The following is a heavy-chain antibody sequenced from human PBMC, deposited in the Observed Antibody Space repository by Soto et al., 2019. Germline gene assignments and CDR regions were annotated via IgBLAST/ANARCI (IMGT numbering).Heavy chain of an antibody. D-gene: IGHD5-18*01. J-gene: IGHJ6*02. CDR2: TYYRSKWYN. CDR3: ARGQQGAYGYLYYYYGMDV. CDR1: GDSVSSNRAA. V-gene: IGHV6-1*01. Sequence: PSQTLSLTCAISGDSVSSNRAAWNWIRQSPSRGLEWLGRTYYRSKWYNDYAVSVKSRITINPDTSKNQFSLQLNSVTPEDTAVYYCARGQQGAYGYLYYYYGMDVWGQGTTVTVSS.